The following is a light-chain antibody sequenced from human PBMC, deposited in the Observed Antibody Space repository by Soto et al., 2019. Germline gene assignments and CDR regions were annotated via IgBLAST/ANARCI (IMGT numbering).Light chain of an antibody. Sequence: VLTQSPAILSLSPGERATLSCRASQSVSNYLAWYQQRPGQAPRLLIYDSSNRATGVPARFSASGSGTDFRLTISSLEPEDFAVYYCQQRRVWPLTFGGGTKVEIK. V-gene: IGKV3-11*01. CDR2: DSS. CDR1: QSVSNY. J-gene: IGKJ4*01. CDR3: QQRRVWPLT.